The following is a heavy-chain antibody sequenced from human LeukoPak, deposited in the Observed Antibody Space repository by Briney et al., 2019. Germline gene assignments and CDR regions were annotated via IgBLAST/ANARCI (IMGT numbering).Heavy chain of an antibody. D-gene: IGHD1-14*01. J-gene: IGHJ4*02. CDR1: GYTFSAFY. V-gene: IGHV1-2*02. Sequence: GASVKASCKTSGYTFSAFYMHWVRQAPGQGPEWMGWINPDSGGSEYGQKFQGRVTFTSDTSSTTIYMEVRSLKSDDTAVYYCARDMTGGIWARATSFDHWGQGTLVTVSS. CDR3: ARDMTGGIWARATSFDH. CDR2: INPDSGGS.